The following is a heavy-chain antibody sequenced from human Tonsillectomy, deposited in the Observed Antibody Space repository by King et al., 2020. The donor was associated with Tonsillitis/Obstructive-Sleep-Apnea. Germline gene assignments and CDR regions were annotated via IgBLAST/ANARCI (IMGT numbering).Heavy chain of an antibody. CDR2: ISSNGGST. Sequence: VQLVESGGGLVQPGGSLRLSCSASGFTFSSYSMHWVRQAPGKGLEYVSAISSNGGSTYYAGSVKGRLTISRDNSKNTLYLQMTSLRAEDTAVYYCVKDLRRAYDYWGQGTLVTVSS. CDR1: GFTFSSYS. J-gene: IGHJ4*02. V-gene: IGHV3-64D*06. CDR3: VKDLRRAYDY.